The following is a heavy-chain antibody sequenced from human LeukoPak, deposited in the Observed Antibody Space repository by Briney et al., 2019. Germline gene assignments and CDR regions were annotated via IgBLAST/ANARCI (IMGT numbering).Heavy chain of an antibody. D-gene: IGHD3-22*01. Sequence: SQTLSLTCAISGDRVSSNSAAWNWIRQSPSRGLEWLGRTYYKSKWYNDYAVSVQSRITINPDTSKNQFSLQLNSVTPEDTAVYYCARDGAYYYDSSGYYNWFDPWGQGTLVTVSS. J-gene: IGHJ5*02. CDR3: ARDGAYYYDSSGYYNWFDP. V-gene: IGHV6-1*01. CDR2: TYYKSKWYN. CDR1: GDRVSSNSAA.